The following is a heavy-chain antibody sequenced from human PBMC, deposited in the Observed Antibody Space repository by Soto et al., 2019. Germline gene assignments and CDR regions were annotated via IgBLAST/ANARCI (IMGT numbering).Heavy chain of an antibody. D-gene: IGHD3-22*01. J-gene: IGHJ4*02. CDR2: INSDGTST. V-gene: IGHV3-74*01. CDR3: ARVATYFYESSGYDY. CDR1: GFSFTHYW. Sequence: EVQFVESGGGLVQPGGSLRLSCAASGFSFTHYWMHWVRQGPGKGLEWLSRINSDGTSTYYADSVKGRFTISRDNAKNTLYLQMNSLRDEDTAVYYCARVATYFYESSGYDYWGQGALVTVSS.